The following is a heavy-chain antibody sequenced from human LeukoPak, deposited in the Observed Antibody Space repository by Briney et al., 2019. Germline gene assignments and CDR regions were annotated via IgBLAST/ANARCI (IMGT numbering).Heavy chain of an antibody. D-gene: IGHD3-3*01. CDR2: IYTSGST. CDR3: ARVDVFGVVSSDYYYYYMDV. Sequence: PSETLSLICSVSGGSISGYYWSWIRQPAGKGREWIGRIYTSGSTNYNPSLKSRVTMSVDTSKNQFSLKLSYVTAADTAVYYCARVDVFGVVSSDYYYYYMDVWGKGTTVTVSS. CDR1: GGSISGYY. V-gene: IGHV4-4*07. J-gene: IGHJ6*03.